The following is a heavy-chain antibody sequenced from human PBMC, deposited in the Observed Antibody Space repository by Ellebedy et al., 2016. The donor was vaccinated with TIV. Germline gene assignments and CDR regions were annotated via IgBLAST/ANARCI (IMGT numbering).Heavy chain of an antibody. CDR2: INPNSGGT. D-gene: IGHD1-26*01. V-gene: IGHV1-2*04. CDR1: GYTFTGYY. CDR3: ARGKGIVGATWFDY. J-gene: IGHJ4*02. Sequence: AASVKVSCKASGYTFTGYYMHWVRQAPGQGLEWMGWINPNSGGTNYAQKFQGWVTMTRDTSISTAYMELSRLRSDDTAVYYCARGKGIVGATWFDYWGQGTLVTVSS.